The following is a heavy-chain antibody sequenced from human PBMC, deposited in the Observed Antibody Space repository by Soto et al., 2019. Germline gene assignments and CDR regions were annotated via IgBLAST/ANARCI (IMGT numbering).Heavy chain of an antibody. J-gene: IGHJ4*02. V-gene: IGHV3-7*03. CDR1: EFPFNNYW. D-gene: IGHD5-12*01. CDR2: IKKEEGEN. CDR3: GRNSGWIFDI. Sequence: VGSLRLSCAASEFPFNNYWVNWVRQASGKGLEWVVNIKKEEGENYSMDSRFTISRDDAKNSVYLQMDSLRAEGTSVHYCGRNSGWIFDIWGQGSLVAVSS.